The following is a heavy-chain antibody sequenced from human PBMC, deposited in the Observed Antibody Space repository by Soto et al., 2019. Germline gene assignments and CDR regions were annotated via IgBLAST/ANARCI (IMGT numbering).Heavy chain of an antibody. V-gene: IGHV3-7*03. CDR2: TKKDGSEK. J-gene: IGHJ4*02. CDR3: VTGYHSDY. D-gene: IGHD5-18*01. CDR1: GISTSSYW. Sequence: GGSLRLSCAASGISTSSYWMGWVRQAPGRGLEWVASTKKDGSEKYYMDSLKGRFTISRDNALNSLYLQMNSLRAEDTAVYFCVTGYHSDYWGQGTLVTVSS.